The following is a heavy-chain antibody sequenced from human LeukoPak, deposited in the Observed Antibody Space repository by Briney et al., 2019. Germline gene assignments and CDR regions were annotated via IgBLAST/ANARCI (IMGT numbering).Heavy chain of an antibody. V-gene: IGHV3-23*01. Sequence: GGSLRLSCAASGFTFSSYAMSGVRQARGKGLEWVSAISGSGGSTYYADSVRGRFTISRGNAKNSVYLQMNSLTAEDTAVYYCARDIKGQYQDAFDIWGERTMVTVSS. CDR2: ISGSGGST. J-gene: IGHJ3*02. D-gene: IGHD2-2*01. CDR1: GFTFSSYA. CDR3: ARDIKGQYQDAFDI.